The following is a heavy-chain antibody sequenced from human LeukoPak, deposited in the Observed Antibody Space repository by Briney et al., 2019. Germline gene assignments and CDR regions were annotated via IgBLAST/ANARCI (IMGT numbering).Heavy chain of an antibody. J-gene: IGHJ4*02. V-gene: IGHV4-59*01. CDR2: IYYGGST. Sequence: SETLSLTCTVSGGSISSYYWSWIRQPPGKGLEWIGYIYYGGSTNYNPSLKSRVTISVDTSKNQFSLKLSSVTAADTAVYYCARGVEYSSSSGLGYWGQGTLVTVSS. CDR3: ARGVEYSSSSGLGY. CDR1: GGSISSYY. D-gene: IGHD6-6*01.